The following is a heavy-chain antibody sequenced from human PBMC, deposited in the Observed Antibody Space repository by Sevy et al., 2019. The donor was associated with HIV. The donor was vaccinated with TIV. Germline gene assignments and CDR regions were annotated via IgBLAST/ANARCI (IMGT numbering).Heavy chain of an antibody. D-gene: IGHD3-22*01. J-gene: IGHJ2*01. V-gene: IGHV3-53*01. Sequence: GGSLRLSCAASGFSVSSSYVTWVRQAPGKGLEWVSVISTDGSTYYADSVKGGFTISRDSSKNTLSLQMNSLRGEDTAVYYCARASRVTLILIVRIGWHFDLWGRGTLVTVSS. CDR1: GFSVSSSY. CDR3: ARASRVTLILIVRIGWHFDL. CDR2: ISTDGST.